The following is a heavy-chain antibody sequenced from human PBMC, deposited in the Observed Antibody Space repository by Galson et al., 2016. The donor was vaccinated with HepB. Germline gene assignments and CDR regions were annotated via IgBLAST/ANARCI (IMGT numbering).Heavy chain of an antibody. CDR3: AREGFKGPAATGHMDV. V-gene: IGHV3-33*01. Sequence: SLRLSCAASGFTFSSYGMDWVRQAPGKGLEWVAVIWYDGSNKYYADSVKGRFTISRDNSKNTLYLQMNSLRAEDTAVYYCAREGFKGPAATGHMDVWGKGTTVTASS. CDR2: IWYDGSNK. J-gene: IGHJ6*03. D-gene: IGHD2-2*01. CDR1: GFTFSSYG.